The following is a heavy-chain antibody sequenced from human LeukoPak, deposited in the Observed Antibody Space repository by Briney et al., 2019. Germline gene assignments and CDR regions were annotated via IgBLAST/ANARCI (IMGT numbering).Heavy chain of an antibody. CDR1: GYTFTSYG. CDR2: ISAYNGNT. D-gene: IGHD4-11*01. Sequence: ASVKVSCKASGYTFTSYGISWVRQAPGQGLEWMGWISAYNGNTNYAQKFQGRVTITRNTSISTAYMELSSLRSEDTAVYYCARGRTVTTRSDYYYYYMDVWGKGTTVTVSS. CDR3: ARGRTVTTRSDYYYYYMDV. V-gene: IGHV1-18*01. J-gene: IGHJ6*03.